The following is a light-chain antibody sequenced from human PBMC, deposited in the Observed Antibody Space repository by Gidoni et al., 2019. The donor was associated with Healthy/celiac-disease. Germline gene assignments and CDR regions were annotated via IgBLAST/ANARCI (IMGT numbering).Light chain of an antibody. CDR2: KAS. CDR1: QSISSW. Sequence: DIQMTQSPSTLSESVGDRVTITCRASQSISSWLAWYQQKPGKAPKLLIYKASSLESGVPSRFSGSGSGTEFTLTISSLQPDDFATYYCQQYNSYSGMYTFGQGTKLEIK. CDR3: QQYNSYSGMYT. J-gene: IGKJ2*01. V-gene: IGKV1-5*03.